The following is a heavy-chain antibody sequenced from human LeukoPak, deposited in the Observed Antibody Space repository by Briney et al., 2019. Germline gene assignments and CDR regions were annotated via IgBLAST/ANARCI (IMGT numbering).Heavy chain of an antibody. J-gene: IGHJ3*02. CDR3: ARSNYVWGSYRPRQSDAFDI. CDR2: IYYSGST. D-gene: IGHD3-16*02. Sequence: SETLSLTCTVSGGSINSYYWSWIRQPPGKGLEWIGYIYYSGSTNYNPSLKSRVTMSVDTSKNQFSLKLSSVTAADTAVYYCARSNYVWGSYRPRQSDAFDIWGQGTMVTVSS. V-gene: IGHV4-59*12. CDR1: GGSINSYY.